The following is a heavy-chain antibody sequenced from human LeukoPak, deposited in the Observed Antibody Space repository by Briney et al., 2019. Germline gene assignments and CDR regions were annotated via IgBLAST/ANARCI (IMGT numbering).Heavy chain of an antibody. J-gene: IGHJ4*02. Sequence: SETLSLTCTVSGGSISSSSYYWGWIRQTPGKGLEWIGSIYYSGSTYYNPSLKSRVTMSVDTSKNQFSLKLSSVTAADTALYYCARHTQYNTGWYGYYFDYWGQGTLVTVSS. CDR3: ARHTQYNTGWYGYYFDY. D-gene: IGHD6-19*01. CDR2: IYYSGST. CDR1: GGSISSSSYY. V-gene: IGHV4-39*01.